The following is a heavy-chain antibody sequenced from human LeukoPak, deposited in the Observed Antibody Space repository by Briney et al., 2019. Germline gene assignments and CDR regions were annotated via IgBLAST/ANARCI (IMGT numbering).Heavy chain of an antibody. CDR2: IYYSGST. CDR1: GGSITNYY. D-gene: IGHD3-22*01. V-gene: IGHV4-59*01. CDR3: ARGGRLLGKFDY. Sequence: SETLSLTCTVSGGSITNYYWSWIRQPPGKGLGWIGYIYYSGSTNYNPSLKSRVTILVDTSTNQFSLKLSSVTAADTAVYFCARGGRLLGKFDYWGQGTLVTVSS. J-gene: IGHJ4*02.